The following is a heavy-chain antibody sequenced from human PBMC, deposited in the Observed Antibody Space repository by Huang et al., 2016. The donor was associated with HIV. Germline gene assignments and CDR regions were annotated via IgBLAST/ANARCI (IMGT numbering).Heavy chain of an antibody. Sequence: QVQLQESGPRLVKPSETLSLSCSVSGDSVTNYYYYWSWIRQSPGKKLEWIGYVSFTGSTYYNPYRKSRVTVAKDTSKNQFSLKMTSMTAADTAVYYCATAPPRQPALFDFWGQGTLVTVSS. CDR3: ATAPPRQPALFDF. CDR1: GDSVTNYYYY. V-gene: IGHV4-61*01. D-gene: IGHD2-2*01. J-gene: IGHJ4*02. CDR2: VSFTGST.